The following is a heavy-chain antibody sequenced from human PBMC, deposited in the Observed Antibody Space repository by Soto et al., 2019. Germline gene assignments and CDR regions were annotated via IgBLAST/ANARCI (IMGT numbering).Heavy chain of an antibody. CDR2: IYYSGST. D-gene: IGHD6-19*01. CDR1: GGSISSYY. Sequence: SETLSLTCTVSGGSISSYYWSWIRQPPGKGLEWIGYIYYSGSTNYNPSLKSRVTISVDTSKNQFSLKLSSVTAADTAVYYCARSLRPYSSGSLPTYAFDFWGQGTMVTVSS. J-gene: IGHJ3*01. V-gene: IGHV4-59*01. CDR3: ARSLRPYSSGSLPTYAFDF.